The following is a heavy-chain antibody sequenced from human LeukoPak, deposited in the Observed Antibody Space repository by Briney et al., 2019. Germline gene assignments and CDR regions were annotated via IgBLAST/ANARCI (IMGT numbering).Heavy chain of an antibody. J-gene: IGHJ5*02. CDR3: ARVGVATLTNNWFDP. Sequence: ASVKVSCKASGYTFTSYYMHWVRQAPGQGLEWMGIINPSGGSTSYAQKFQGRVTMTRDMSTSTVYMELSSLRSEDTAVYYCARVGVATLTNNWFDPWGQGTLVTVSS. V-gene: IGHV1-46*01. CDR2: INPSGGST. D-gene: IGHD5-12*01. CDR1: GYTFTSYY.